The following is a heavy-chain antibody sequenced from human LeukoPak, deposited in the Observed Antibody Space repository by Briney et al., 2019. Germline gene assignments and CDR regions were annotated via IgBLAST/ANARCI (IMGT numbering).Heavy chain of an antibody. CDR1: GFTFSSYG. Sequence: PGGSLRLSCAASGFTFSSYGMHWVRQAPGKGLEWVAVISYDGSNKYYAHSVKGRFTISRDNSKNTLYLQMNSLRAEDTAVYYCAKAGLPATVVEGGFDYWGQGTLVTVSS. CDR3: AKAGLPATVVEGGFDY. J-gene: IGHJ4*02. CDR2: ISYDGSNK. D-gene: IGHD4-17*01. V-gene: IGHV3-30*18.